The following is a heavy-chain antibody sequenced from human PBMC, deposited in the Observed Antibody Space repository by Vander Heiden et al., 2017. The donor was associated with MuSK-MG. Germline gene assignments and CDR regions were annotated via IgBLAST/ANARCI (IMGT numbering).Heavy chain of an antibody. CDR1: GFTFSSYA. CDR2: ISGSGGNA. J-gene: IGHJ6*03. V-gene: IGHV3-23*01. Sequence: EVQLLESGGGLVQPGGSLRLACAASGFTFSSYAMRWVRQDPGKGLEWVSTISGSGGNAYYADSVKCRFTISRDNSKNTLYLQMNSLRAEDTAVYYCAKGPAAITYYYYFMDVWGKGATVNVAS. D-gene: IGHD2-2*02. CDR3: AKGPAAITYYYYFMDV.